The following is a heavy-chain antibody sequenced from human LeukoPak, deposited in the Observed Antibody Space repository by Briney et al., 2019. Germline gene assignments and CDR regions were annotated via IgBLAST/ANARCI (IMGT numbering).Heavy chain of an antibody. J-gene: IGHJ3*02. CDR2: IYPNSGDT. Sequence: ASVKVSCKASGYTFTGYYIDWVRQAPGQGLEWMGWIYPNSGDTNSAQRFQGRVTMTRDTSISTAFMDLSRLRSDDTAVYYCARSGQNSFDIWGQGTMVTVSS. V-gene: IGHV1-2*02. D-gene: IGHD3-10*01. CDR3: ARSGQNSFDI. CDR1: GYTFTGYY.